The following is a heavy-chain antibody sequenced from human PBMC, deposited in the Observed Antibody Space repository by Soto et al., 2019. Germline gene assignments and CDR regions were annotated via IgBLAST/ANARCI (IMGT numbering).Heavy chain of an antibody. J-gene: IGHJ4*02. CDR1: GLTFSSYA. D-gene: IGHD2-15*01. CDR2: DSIGGST. Sequence: GGSLRLSCAASGLTFSSYAMGWVRQGPGKGREWVEVDSIGGSTHYADSVRGRFTISRDNSKNTLSLQMNSLPAEDTALYFCAKRRGAGGHFDYWGQGALVTVSS. CDR3: AKRRGAGGHFDY. V-gene: IGHV3-23*01.